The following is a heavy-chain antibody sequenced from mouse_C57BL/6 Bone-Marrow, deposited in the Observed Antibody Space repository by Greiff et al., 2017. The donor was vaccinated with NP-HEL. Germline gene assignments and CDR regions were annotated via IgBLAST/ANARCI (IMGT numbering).Heavy chain of an antibody. CDR3: TTPLDSSGYVDYAMDY. J-gene: IGHJ4*01. V-gene: IGHV14-4*01. CDR2: IDPENGDT. CDR1: GFNIKDDY. Sequence: VQLKQSGAELVRPGASVKLSCTASGFNIKDDYMHWVKQRPEQGLEWIGWIDPENGDTEYASKFQGKATITADTSSNTAYLQLSSLTSEDTAVYYCTTPLDSSGYVDYAMDYWGQGTSVTVSS. D-gene: IGHD3-2*02.